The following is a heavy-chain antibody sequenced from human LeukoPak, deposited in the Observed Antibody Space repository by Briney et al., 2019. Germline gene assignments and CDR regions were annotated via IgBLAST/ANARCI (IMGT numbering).Heavy chain of an antibody. J-gene: IGHJ4*02. CDR1: GFTFSSYS. V-gene: IGHV3-21*01. CDR2: ISSSSSYI. CDR3: ARGEAYCSSTSCYARGSYYFDY. Sequence: GGSLRLSCAASGFTFSSYSMNWVRQAPGKGLEWVSSISSSSSYIYYADSVKGRFTISRDNAKNSLYLQMNSLRAEDTAVYYCARGEAYCSSTSCYARGSYYFDYWGQGTLVTVSS. D-gene: IGHD2-2*01.